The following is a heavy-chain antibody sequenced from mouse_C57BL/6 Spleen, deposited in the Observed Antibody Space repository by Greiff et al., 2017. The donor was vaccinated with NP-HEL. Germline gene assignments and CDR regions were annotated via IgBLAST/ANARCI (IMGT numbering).Heavy chain of an antibody. D-gene: IGHD1-1*01. CDR3: TLYYGSSPWFAY. J-gene: IGHJ3*01. Sequence: EVKLVESGTVLARPGASVKMSCKTSGYTFTSYWMHWVKQRPGQGLEWIGAIYPGNSDTSYNQKFKGKAKLTAVTSASTAYMELSSLTNEDSAVYYCTLYYGSSPWFAYWGQGTLVTVSA. V-gene: IGHV1-5*01. CDR2: IYPGNSDT. CDR1: GYTFTSYW.